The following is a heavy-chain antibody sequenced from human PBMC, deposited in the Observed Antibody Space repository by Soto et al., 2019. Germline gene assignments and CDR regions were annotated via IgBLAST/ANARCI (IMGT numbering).Heavy chain of an antibody. D-gene: IGHD3-3*02. CDR2: IMPVFPTP. Sequence: SVKVSCKTSGGTFRTSAISCVRQAPGQGLEWMGGIMPVFPTPDYAQKFQGRVTITADESTSTAYMELSSLRSEDTAVYYCARDKDRQQLGRNYYYIMAVWXQGTTVTVSS. CDR1: GGTFRTSA. V-gene: IGHV1-69*13. CDR3: ARDKDRQQLGRNYYYIMAV. J-gene: IGHJ6*01.